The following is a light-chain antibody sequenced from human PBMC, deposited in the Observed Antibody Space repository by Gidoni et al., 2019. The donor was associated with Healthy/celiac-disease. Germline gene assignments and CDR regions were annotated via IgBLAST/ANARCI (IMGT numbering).Light chain of an antibody. V-gene: IGKV1-33*01. Sequence: DIQMTQSPSSLSASVGDRVTITCQASQDISNYLNWYQQKPGKAPKLLIYDASNLETGVPSRFSGSGSGTDFTFTISSLQPEDIATYYCRQYDNLSALTFGGGTKVKIK. CDR3: RQYDNLSALT. J-gene: IGKJ4*01. CDR1: QDISNY. CDR2: DAS.